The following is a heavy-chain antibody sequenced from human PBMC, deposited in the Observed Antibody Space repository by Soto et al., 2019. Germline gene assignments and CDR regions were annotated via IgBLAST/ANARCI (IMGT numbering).Heavy chain of an antibody. Sequence: SQTRSLTCAVAGYSISNSCHWGWIRQPPGKGLEWIGNIYHSGNTFYNPSLKSRVTLSVDTSKNQFSLNLTSVTAADTAVYYCARVVGSTGRIFDSWGHGTLVSVSS. D-gene: IGHD1-26*01. V-gene: IGHV4-38-2*01. CDR2: IYHSGNT. CDR3: ARVVGSTGRIFDS. CDR1: GYSISNSCH. J-gene: IGHJ4*01.